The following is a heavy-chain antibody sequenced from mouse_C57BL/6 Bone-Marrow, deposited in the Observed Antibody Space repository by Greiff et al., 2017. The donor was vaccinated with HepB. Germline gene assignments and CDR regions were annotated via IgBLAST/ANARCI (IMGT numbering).Heavy chain of an antibody. CDR1: GYTFTSYW. V-gene: IGHV1-50*01. Sequence: QVQLQQPGAELVKPGASVKLSCKASGYTFTSYWMQWVKQRPGQGLEWIGEIDPSDSYTNYNQKFKGKATLTVDTSSSTAYMQLSSLTSEDSAVYYCVPWFYYYGSSPFFDFWGTGTTVTVSS. D-gene: IGHD1-1*01. CDR2: IDPSDSYT. J-gene: IGHJ1*03. CDR3: VPWFYYYGSSPFFDF.